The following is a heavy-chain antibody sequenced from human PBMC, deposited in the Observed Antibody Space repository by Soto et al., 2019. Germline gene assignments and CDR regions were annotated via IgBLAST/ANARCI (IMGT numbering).Heavy chain of an antibody. CDR3: AKDSESSGYYSYFDY. J-gene: IGHJ4*02. CDR1: GFTFSSYA. D-gene: IGHD3-22*01. V-gene: IGHV3-23*01. CDR2: ISGSGGST. Sequence: GGSLRLSCAASGFTFSSYAMSWVRQAPGKGLEWVSAISGSGGSTYYADSVKGRFTISRDNSKNTLYLQMNNLRAEDTAVYYCAKDSESSGYYSYFDYWGQGTLVTVSS.